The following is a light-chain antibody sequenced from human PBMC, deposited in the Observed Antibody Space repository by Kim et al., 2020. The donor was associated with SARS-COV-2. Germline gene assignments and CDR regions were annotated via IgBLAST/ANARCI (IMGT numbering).Light chain of an antibody. CDR3: QVWDSSSDHWV. CDR1: NIGSKS. CDR2: YDS. V-gene: IGLV3-21*04. Sequence: SYELTQPPSVSVAPGKTARITCGGNNIGSKSVHWYQQKRGQAPVLVIYYDSDRPSGIPERFSGYNSGNTATLTISRVEAGDEADYYCQVWDSSSDHWVFGGGTKLTVL. J-gene: IGLJ3*02.